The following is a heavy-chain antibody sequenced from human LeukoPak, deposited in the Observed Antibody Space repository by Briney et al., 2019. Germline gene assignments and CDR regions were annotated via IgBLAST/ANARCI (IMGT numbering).Heavy chain of an antibody. CDR2: IRYDGSNE. V-gene: IGHV3-30*02. J-gene: IGHJ3*02. CDR3: AKDSAVSGSYPDASDI. D-gene: IGHD1-26*01. CDR1: GVTFSSYG. Sequence: GGSLRLSCVASGVTFSSYGMHWVRQAPGKGLEWVAFIRYDGSNEYYIDSVKGRFTLSRDNSKNTLYLQINSLRAEDTAVYYCAKDSAVSGSYPDASDIWGQGTMVTVSS.